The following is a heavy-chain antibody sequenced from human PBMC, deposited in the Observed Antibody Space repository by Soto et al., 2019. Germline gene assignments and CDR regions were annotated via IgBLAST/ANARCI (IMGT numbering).Heavy chain of an antibody. CDR2: INHSGST. D-gene: IGHD3-22*01. V-gene: IGHV4-34*01. J-gene: IGHJ4*02. CDR1: GGSFSGYY. CDR3: AAGVRSTRDYDDY. Sequence: SETLSLTCAVYGGSFSGYYWSWIRQPPGKGLEWIGEINHSGSTNYNPSLKSRVTISVDTSKNQFSLKLSSVTAADTAVYYCAAGVRSTRDYDDYWGQGTLVTVSS.